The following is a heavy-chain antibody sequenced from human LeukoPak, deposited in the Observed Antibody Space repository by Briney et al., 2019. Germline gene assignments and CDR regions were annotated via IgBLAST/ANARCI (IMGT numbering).Heavy chain of an antibody. D-gene: IGHD4-11*01. CDR2: IYYSGST. CDR3: AGSDYTAGLFDY. Sequence: SETLSLTCTVSGGSISSSSYYWGWIRQPPGKGLEWIGSIYYSGSTYYNPSLKSRVTISVDTSRNQFSLKLNSVTAADTAVYYCAGSDYTAGLFDYWGQGTLVTVSS. V-gene: IGHV4-39*01. CDR1: GGSISSSSYY. J-gene: IGHJ4*02.